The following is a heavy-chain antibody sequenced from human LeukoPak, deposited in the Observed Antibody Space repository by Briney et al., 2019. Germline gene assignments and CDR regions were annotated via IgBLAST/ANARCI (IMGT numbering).Heavy chain of an antibody. D-gene: IGHD7-27*01. J-gene: IGHJ4*02. V-gene: IGHV4-61*02. CDR3: ARGFRGDNFDY. CDR2: IYTSGST. CDR1: GGSISSGSYY. Sequence: KTSQTLSLTCTVSGGSISSGSYYWSWIRQPAGKGLEWIGRIYTSGSTNYNPSLKSRVTISVDTSKNQFSLKLRSVTAADTAVYYCARGFRGDNFDYWGQGTLVTVSS.